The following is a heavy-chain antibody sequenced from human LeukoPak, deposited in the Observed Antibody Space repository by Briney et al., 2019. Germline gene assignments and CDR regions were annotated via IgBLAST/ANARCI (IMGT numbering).Heavy chain of an antibody. D-gene: IGHD3-22*01. CDR1: GFTFSSYS. CDR2: ISSSSSYI. V-gene: IGHV3-21*01. CDR3: ASSGSLYYYDSSGYYPSDY. Sequence: GGSLRLSCAASGFTFSSYSTNWVRQAPGKGLEWVSSISSSSSYIYYADSVKGRFTISRDNAKNSLYLQMNSLRAEDTAVYYCASSGSLYYYDSSGYYPSDYWGQGTLVTVSS. J-gene: IGHJ4*02.